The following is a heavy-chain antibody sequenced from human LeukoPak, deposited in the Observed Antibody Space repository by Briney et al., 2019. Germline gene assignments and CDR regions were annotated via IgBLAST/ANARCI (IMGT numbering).Heavy chain of an antibody. CDR1: GYTFTSYD. J-gene: IGHJ3*02. Sequence: GASVKVSCKASGYTFTSYDINWVRQAAGQGLEWVGWMNPNSGNTGYAPKFQGRVTMTRSTSINTAYIELSSLRSEDTAVYYCARNDCGGHDAFDIWGQGTMVVVSS. CDR2: MNPNSGNT. CDR3: ARNDCGGHDAFDI. D-gene: IGHD2-21*02. V-gene: IGHV1-8*01.